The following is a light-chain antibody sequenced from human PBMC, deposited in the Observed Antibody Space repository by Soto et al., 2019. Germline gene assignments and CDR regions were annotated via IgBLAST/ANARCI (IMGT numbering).Light chain of an antibody. CDR3: QKYNSPPIT. CDR2: GAS. Sequence: DIQMTQSPSSLSASAGDRVTITCRASQGISNSLAWYQQKPGKVPKLLIYGASTLQSGVPSRFSGSGSGTEFTLTISSLKPEDVATYYCQKYNSPPITFGQGTRLEIK. V-gene: IGKV1-27*01. CDR1: QGISNS. J-gene: IGKJ5*01.